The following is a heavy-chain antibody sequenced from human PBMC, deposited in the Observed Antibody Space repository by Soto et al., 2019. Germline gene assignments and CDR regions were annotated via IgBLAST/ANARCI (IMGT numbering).Heavy chain of an antibody. Sequence: EVHLVESGGGLVHPGGSLRLSCTTSGFTFSTYWMHWVRQVPGKGLMWVSRISADGSVTNYADSVKGRFTISRDNATSTLSLQMNSLRVEDTAVYYCAGSAYSTTRTEFWGRGTLVTVSS. D-gene: IGHD6-13*01. J-gene: IGHJ4*02. CDR3: AGSAYSTTRTEF. CDR2: ISADGSVT. V-gene: IGHV3-74*01. CDR1: GFTFSTYW.